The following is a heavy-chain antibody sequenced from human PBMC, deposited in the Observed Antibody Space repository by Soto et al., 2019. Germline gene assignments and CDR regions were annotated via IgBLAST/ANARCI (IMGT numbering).Heavy chain of an antibody. CDR3: ARLPMTKVTHHGMDV. CDR2: ISAYNGNT. V-gene: IGHV1-18*01. CDR1: GYTFTSYG. Sequence: ASVKVSCKASGYTFTSYGISWVRQAPGQGLEWMGWISAYNGNTNYAQKLQGRVTMTTDTSTSTAYMELRSLRSDDTAVYYCARLPMTKVTHHGMDVWGPRTTITVS. D-gene: IGHD4-4*01. J-gene: IGHJ6*02.